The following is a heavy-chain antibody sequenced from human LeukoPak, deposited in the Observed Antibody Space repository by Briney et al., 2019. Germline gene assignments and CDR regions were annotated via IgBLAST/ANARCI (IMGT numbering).Heavy chain of an antibody. CDR3: ARESLVVVPAAMSDWFDP. J-gene: IGHJ5*02. D-gene: IGHD2-2*01. Sequence: SETLSLTCTVSGGSISSSSYYWGWIRQPPGKGLEWIGSIYYSGSTYYNPSLKSRVTISVDTSKNQFSLKLSSVTAADTAVYYCARESLVVVPAAMSDWFDPWGQGTLVTVSS. CDR2: IYYSGST. CDR1: GGSISSSSYY. V-gene: IGHV4-39*07.